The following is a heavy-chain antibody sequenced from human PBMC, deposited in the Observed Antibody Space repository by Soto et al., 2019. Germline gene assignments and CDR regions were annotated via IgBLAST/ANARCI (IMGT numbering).Heavy chain of an antibody. CDR3: ARDFVAVANTYYYYGMDV. D-gene: IGHD6-19*01. Sequence: PGGSLRLSCAASGFTFSSYGMHWVRQAPGKGLEWVAVIWYDGSNKYYADTVKGRFTISRDNSKNTLYLQMNRLRAEDTAVYYCARDFVAVANTYYYYGMDVWGQGTTVTVSS. V-gene: IGHV3-33*01. CDR2: IWYDGSNK. J-gene: IGHJ6*02. CDR1: GFTFSSYG.